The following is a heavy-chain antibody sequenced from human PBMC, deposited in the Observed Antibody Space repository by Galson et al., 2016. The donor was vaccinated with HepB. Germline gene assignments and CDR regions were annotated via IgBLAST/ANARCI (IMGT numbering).Heavy chain of an antibody. D-gene: IGHD6-19*01. Sequence: SLRLSCAASGFTFSRFWMNWVRQAPGKGLEWVASIKEDGSKTYYVDSVKGRFTISRDNVKNSLYLQMNSLRAEDTAVYYCARYGDEAGWNFQHWGQGALVTVSS. V-gene: IGHV3-7*03. CDR1: GFTFSRFW. J-gene: IGHJ1*01. CDR3: ARYGDEAGWNFQH. CDR2: IKEDGSKT.